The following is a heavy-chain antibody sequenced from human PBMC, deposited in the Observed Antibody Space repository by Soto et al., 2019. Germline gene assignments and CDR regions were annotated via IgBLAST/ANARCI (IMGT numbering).Heavy chain of an antibody. Sequence: GGSLRLSCAASGFTFTSYAMSCVRQAPGKGLEWVSAISGSGGSTYYADSVKGRFTISRDNSKNTLYLQMNSLRAEDTAVYYCAKDELRLGELYYFDYWGQGTLVTVSS. CDR2: ISGSGGST. V-gene: IGHV3-23*01. CDR1: GFTFTSYA. J-gene: IGHJ4*02. D-gene: IGHD3-16*01. CDR3: AKDELRLGELYYFDY.